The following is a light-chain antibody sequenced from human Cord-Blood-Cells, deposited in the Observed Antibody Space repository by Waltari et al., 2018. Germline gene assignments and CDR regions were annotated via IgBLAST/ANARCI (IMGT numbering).Light chain of an antibody. J-gene: IGLJ1*01. V-gene: IGLV2-11*01. CDR1: SSDVGGYNY. CDR3: CSYAGSYV. CDR2: DVI. Sequence: QSALTQPRSVSGSPGQSVTISCTGTSSDVGGYNYVSWYQQHPGKAPKLMIYDVIKRPSGVPDRFAGSNSGTTASLTISGLQAEDEADYYCCSYAGSYVFGTGTKVTVL.